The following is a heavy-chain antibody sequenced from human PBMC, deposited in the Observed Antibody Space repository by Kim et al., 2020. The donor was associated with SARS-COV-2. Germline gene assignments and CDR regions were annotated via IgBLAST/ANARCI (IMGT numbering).Heavy chain of an antibody. J-gene: IGHJ4*02. V-gene: IGHV3-23*01. Sequence: DSVKGRFTISRDNSKNTLYLQMNSLRAEDTAVYYCAKDKGSSGYYYYFDYWGQGTLVTVSS. CDR3: AKDKGSSGYYYYFDY. D-gene: IGHD3-22*01.